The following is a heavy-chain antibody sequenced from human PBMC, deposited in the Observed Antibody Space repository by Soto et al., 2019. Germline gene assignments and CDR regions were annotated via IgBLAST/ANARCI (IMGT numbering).Heavy chain of an antibody. V-gene: IGHV2-26*01. CDR1: GFSLSNARMG. Sequence: QVTLKESGPVLVKPTETLTLTCTVSGFSLSNARMGVSWIRQPPGKALEWLAHIFSNDEKSYSTSLKSRLTNSKDTSKSQVVLTMTNMDPVDTATYYCARAGYYYDSGLDAFDIWGQGTMVTVSS. D-gene: IGHD3-22*01. J-gene: IGHJ3*02. CDR2: IFSNDEK. CDR3: ARAGYYYDSGLDAFDI.